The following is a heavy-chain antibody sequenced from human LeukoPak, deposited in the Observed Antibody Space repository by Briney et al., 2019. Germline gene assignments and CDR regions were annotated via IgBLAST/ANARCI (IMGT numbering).Heavy chain of an antibody. CDR2: IKSNTAGGTQ. J-gene: IGHJ4*02. Sequence: GRSLRLSCAASGFTFSDAWMTWVRQAPGKGLEWVGRIKSNTAGGTQDYAAPVKGRFTFSRDDSKNMLYLQMNSLKTEDTAVYYCTTIPYCSSTSCYGRWGQGTLVTVSS. CDR3: TTIPYCSSTSCYGR. D-gene: IGHD2-2*01. CDR1: GFTFSDAW. V-gene: IGHV3-15*01.